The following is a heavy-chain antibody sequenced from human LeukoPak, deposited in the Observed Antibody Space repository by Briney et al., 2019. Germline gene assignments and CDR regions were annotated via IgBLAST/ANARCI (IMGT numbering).Heavy chain of an antibody. CDR1: GFTVSSNY. J-gene: IGHJ4*02. Sequence: GGSLRLSCAASGFTVSSNYMSWVRQAPGKGLEWVAVISYDGSNKYYADSVKGRFTISRDNSKNTLYLQMNSLRAEDTAVYYCARSRYEDTPYYFDYWGQGTLVTVSS. V-gene: IGHV3-30*03. CDR3: ARSRYEDTPYYFDY. D-gene: IGHD2-15*01. CDR2: ISYDGSNK.